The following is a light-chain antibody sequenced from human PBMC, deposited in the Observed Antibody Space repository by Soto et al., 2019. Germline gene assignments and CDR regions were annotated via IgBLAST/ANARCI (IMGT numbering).Light chain of an antibody. CDR1: QSISSY. Sequence: DIQMTQSPSTLPASVGYRVTITYRASQSISSYLNWYQQKPVKAPKLLIYAASTLQSGVPSRFSGSGSGTDFTLTIRSLQPEDFATYYCQQSYSALALTFGGGTTADIK. CDR3: QQSYSALALT. J-gene: IGKJ4*01. CDR2: AAS. V-gene: IGKV1-39*01.